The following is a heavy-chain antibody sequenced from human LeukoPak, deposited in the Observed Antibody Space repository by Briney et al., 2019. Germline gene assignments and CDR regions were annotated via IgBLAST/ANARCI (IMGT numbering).Heavy chain of an antibody. CDR1: GFTFSTYA. Sequence: PGGSLRLSCTASGFTFSTYAMSWVRQAPGKGLEWVSTISGSGGSAYYADSVKGRFTVSRHNSKNTLYLQMNSLRAEDTAVYYCAKVLNGYSSSPLDYWGQGTLVTVSS. CDR3: AKVLNGYSSSPLDY. D-gene: IGHD6-6*01. J-gene: IGHJ4*02. V-gene: IGHV3-23*01. CDR2: ISGSGGSA.